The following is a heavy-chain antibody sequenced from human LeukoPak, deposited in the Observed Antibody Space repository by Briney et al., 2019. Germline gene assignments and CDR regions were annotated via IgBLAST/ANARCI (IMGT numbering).Heavy chain of an antibody. V-gene: IGHV4-39*01. J-gene: IGHJ4*02. Sequence: SETLFLTCTVSGGSISSSSYYWGWIRQPPGKGLEWIGSIYYSGSTYYNPSLKSRVTISVDTSKNQFSLKLSSVTAADTAVYYCARVSYYDSSGYYYWGQGTLVTVSS. CDR1: GGSISSSSYY. CDR3: ARVSYYDSSGYYY. D-gene: IGHD3-22*01. CDR2: IYYSGST.